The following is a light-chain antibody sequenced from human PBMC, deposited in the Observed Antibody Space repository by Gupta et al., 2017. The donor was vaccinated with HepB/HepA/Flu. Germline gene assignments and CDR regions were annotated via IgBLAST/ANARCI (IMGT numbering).Light chain of an antibody. CDR3: QQYNDWFPLT. CDR1: QNVNSN. J-gene: IGKJ4*01. Sequence: EIVMTQSPATLSVSPGESATPSCRASQNVNSNLAWYQQKPGQTPRLLFYGASTRATGIPARFSGGGSGTEFTLTISSLQSEDFAVYYCQQYNDWFPLTFGGGTKVEIK. V-gene: IGKV3-15*01. CDR2: GAS.